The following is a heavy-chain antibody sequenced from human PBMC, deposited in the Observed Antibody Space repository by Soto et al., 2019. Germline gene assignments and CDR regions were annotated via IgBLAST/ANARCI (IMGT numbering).Heavy chain of an antibody. CDR1: GFTFGDYA. V-gene: IGHV3-49*03. CDR3: CRYDFPEPAFDI. CDR2: IRSKAYGGTT. J-gene: IGHJ3*02. D-gene: IGHD3-3*01. Sequence: GGSLRLSCTASGFTFGDYAMSWFRQAPGKGLEWVGFIRSKAYGGTTEYAASVKGRFTISRDDSKSIAYLQMNSLKTEDTAVYYCCRYDFPEPAFDIWGQGTMVTVSS.